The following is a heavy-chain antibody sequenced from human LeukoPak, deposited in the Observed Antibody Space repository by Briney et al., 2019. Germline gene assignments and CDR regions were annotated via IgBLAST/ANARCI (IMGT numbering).Heavy chain of an antibody. D-gene: IGHD3-10*01. V-gene: IGHV3-21*01. J-gene: IGHJ4*02. CDR2: ISSSSSYI. CDR3: ARCFRYGDRNGTVRSRPYYFDY. Sequence: GGSLRLSCAASGFTFSSYSMNWVRQAPGKGLEWVSSISSSSSYIYYADSVKGRFTISRDNAKNSLYLQMNSLRAEDTAVYYCARCFRYGDRNGTVRSRPYYFDYWGQGTLVTVSS. CDR1: GFTFSSYS.